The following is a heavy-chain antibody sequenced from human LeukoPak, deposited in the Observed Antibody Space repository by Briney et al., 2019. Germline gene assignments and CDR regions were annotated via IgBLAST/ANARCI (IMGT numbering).Heavy chain of an antibody. Sequence: GGSLRLSCAASGFTVSSNYMSWVRQAPGKGLEWVSVIYSGGSTYYEDSVKGRFTISRHNSKNTLYLQMNSLRAEDTAVYYCARDCGKYYYDSSGYYPDYWGQGTLVTVSS. CDR3: ARDCGKYYYDSSGYYPDY. J-gene: IGHJ4*02. CDR2: IYSGGST. D-gene: IGHD3-22*01. V-gene: IGHV3-53*01. CDR1: GFTVSSNY.